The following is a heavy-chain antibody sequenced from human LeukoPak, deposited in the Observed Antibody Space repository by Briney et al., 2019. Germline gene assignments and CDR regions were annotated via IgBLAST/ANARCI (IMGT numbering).Heavy chain of an antibody. V-gene: IGHV1-18*01. J-gene: IGHJ5*02. CDR1: GYTFTSYG. CDR3: ARVRSEGYWFDP. CDR2: ISAYNGNT. Sequence: GASVKVSCKASGYTFTSYGISWVRQAPGQGLEWMGWISAYNGNTNYAQKLQGRVTMTTDTSTSTACMEMRSLRADDTAVYYCARVRSEGYWFDPWGQGALVTVSS.